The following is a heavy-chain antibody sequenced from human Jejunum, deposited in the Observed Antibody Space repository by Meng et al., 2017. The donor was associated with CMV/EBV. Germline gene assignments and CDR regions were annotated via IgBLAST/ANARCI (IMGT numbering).Heavy chain of an antibody. CDR1: GGAVNSDSYC. CDR2: IYYGTT. D-gene: IGHD3-3*01. CDR3: ARGGHWSRYFPD. Sequence: CKVSGGAVNSDSYCWTWIRQPPGKGLEWIGYIYYGTTNYNPSLQSRVTISGDASKNQFSLKLTSVTAADTAVYFCARGGHWSRYFPDWGQGHLVTVSS. J-gene: IGHJ4*02. V-gene: IGHV4-61*01.